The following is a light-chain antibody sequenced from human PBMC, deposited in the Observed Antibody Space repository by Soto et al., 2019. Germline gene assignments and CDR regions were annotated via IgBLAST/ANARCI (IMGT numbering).Light chain of an antibody. V-gene: IGKV3-20*01. CDR2: GAS. CDR1: QTVSRNY. J-gene: IGKJ1*01. Sequence: EIVLTQSPGTLSLSPGERATLSCRASQTVSRNYLAWYQQKPGQAPRLLIYGASSRATGIPDRFSGSGSGTDFTLTISRLEPEDFAVYSCQQYDSSPRTFGQGTKVDI. CDR3: QQYDSSPRT.